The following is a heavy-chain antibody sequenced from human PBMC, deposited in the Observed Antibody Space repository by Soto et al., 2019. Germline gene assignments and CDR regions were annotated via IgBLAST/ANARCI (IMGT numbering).Heavy chain of an antibody. CDR1: GFTFSSYA. CDR2: ISYDGSNK. Sequence: QVQLVESGVGVVQPGRSLRLSCAASGFTFSSYAMHWVRQAPGKGLEWVAVISYDGSNKYHADSVKGRFTISRDNSKNTLYLQMNSLRAEDTAVYYCARDLSTNHFWSASYYYWGQGHLVTVSS. D-gene: IGHD3-3*02. J-gene: IGHJ4*02. V-gene: IGHV3-30-3*01. CDR3: ARDLSTNHFWSASYYY.